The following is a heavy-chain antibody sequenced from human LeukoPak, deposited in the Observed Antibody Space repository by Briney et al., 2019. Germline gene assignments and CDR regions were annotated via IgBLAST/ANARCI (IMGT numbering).Heavy chain of an antibody. Sequence: ASVKVSCKASGYTFTSYAMNWVRQAPGQGLEWMGWINTNTGNPTYAQGFTGRFVFSLDTSVSTAYLQISSLKAEDTAVYYCAREWDRNPAAAGRDYWGQGTLVTVSS. CDR3: AREWDRNPAAAGRDY. V-gene: IGHV7-4-1*02. CDR2: INTNTGNP. CDR1: GYTFTSYA. J-gene: IGHJ4*02. D-gene: IGHD6-13*01.